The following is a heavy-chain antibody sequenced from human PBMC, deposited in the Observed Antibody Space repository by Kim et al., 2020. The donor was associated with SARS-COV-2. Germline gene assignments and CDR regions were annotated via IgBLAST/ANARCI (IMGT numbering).Heavy chain of an antibody. J-gene: IGHJ4*02. Sequence: ADTVEGRVTISRDNSKNTLYLQMNSLRAEDTAVYYCAKDPQYSGSYYVDYWGQGTLVTVSS. D-gene: IGHD1-26*01. V-gene: IGHV3-23*01. CDR3: AKDPQYSGSYYVDY.